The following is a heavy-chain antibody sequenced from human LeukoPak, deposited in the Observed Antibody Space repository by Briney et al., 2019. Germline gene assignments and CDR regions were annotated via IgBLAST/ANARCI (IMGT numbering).Heavy chain of an antibody. CDR2: TYYRSKWYN. V-gene: IGHV6-1*01. CDR1: GDSVSSNSAA. Sequence: SQTLSLTCDISGDSVSSNSAAWNWIRQSPLRGLEWLGRTYYRSKWYNDYAVSVKSRITINPDTAKNQFSLQLNSVTPEDTAVYYCTRGAPVGSSREFDYWGQGTLVTVSS. D-gene: IGHD5-24*01. CDR3: TRGAPVGSSREFDY. J-gene: IGHJ4*02.